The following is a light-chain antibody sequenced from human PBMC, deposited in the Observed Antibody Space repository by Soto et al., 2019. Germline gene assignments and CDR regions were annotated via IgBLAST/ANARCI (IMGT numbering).Light chain of an antibody. CDR2: ITD. V-gene: IGLV1-44*01. Sequence: QSVLTQPPLASGTPGQRVTISCSGGASNIGSNTVSWYQQLPGTAPKLLIYITDQRPSGVPDRFSGSKSGTSASLAISGLQSEDEADYYCAAWDDSLNGPVFGGGTKLTVL. CDR3: AAWDDSLNGPV. CDR1: ASNIGSNT. J-gene: IGLJ2*01.